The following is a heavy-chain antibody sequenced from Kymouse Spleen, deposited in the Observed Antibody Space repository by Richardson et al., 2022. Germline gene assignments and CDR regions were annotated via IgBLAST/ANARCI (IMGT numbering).Heavy chain of an antibody. J-gene: IGHJ6*02. CDR1: GGSISSSSYY. CDR2: IYYSGST. Sequence: QLQLQESGPGLVKPSETLSLTCTVSGGSISSSSYYWGWIRQPPGKGLEWIGSIYYSGSTYYNPSLKSRVTISVDTSKNQFSLKLSSVTAADTAVYYCANYYGSGSQFYGMDVWGQGTTVTVSS. V-gene: IGHV4-39*01. CDR3: ANYYGSGSQFYGMDV. D-gene: IGHD3-10*01.